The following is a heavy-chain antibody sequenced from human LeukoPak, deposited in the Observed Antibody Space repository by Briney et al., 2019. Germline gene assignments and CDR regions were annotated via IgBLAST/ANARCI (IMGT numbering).Heavy chain of an antibody. V-gene: IGHV3-7*01. CDR3: ARNIFYWRNWFDP. CDR1: GFTFSSYW. Sequence: GGSLRLSCAASGFTFSSYWMSSVRQAPGKGLEWVANIKQDGSEKYYVDSVKGRFTISRDNAKNSLYLQMNSLRAEDTAVYCCARNIFYWRNWFDPWGQGTLVTVS. J-gene: IGHJ5*02. CDR2: IKQDGSEK. D-gene: IGHD3-9*01.